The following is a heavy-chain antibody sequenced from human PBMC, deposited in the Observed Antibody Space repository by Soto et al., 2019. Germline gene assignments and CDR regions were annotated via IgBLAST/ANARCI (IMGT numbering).Heavy chain of an antibody. V-gene: IGHV5-51*01. CDR2: IYPGDSDT. D-gene: IGHD3-9*01. CDR1: GYSFTSYW. CDR3: ARLGLRYFDWSPDLYGMDV. J-gene: IGHJ6*02. Sequence: PGESLKISCKGSGYSFTSYWIGWVRQMPGKGLEWMGIIYPGDSDTRYSPSFQGQVTISADKSISTAYLQWSSLKASDTAMYYCARLGLRYFDWSPDLYGMDVWGQGTTVTVSS.